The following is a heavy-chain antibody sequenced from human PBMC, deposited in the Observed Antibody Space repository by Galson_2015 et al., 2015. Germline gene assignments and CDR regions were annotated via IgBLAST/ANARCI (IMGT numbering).Heavy chain of an antibody. CDR3: ARGVYHFDQ. D-gene: IGHD1-26*01. J-gene: IGHJ5*02. CDR2: INQDGSEK. Sequence: SLRLPCAASGFTFSTYWMSWVRQAPGKGLEWVANINQDGSEKYYVDSVKGRFTISRDNAKNSLYLQMSSLSADDTAVYCCARGVYHFDQWGQGTLVTVSS. V-gene: IGHV3-7*02. CDR1: GFTFSTYW.